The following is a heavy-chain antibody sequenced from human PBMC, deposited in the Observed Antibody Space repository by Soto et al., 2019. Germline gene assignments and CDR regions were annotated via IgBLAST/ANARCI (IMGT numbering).Heavy chain of an antibody. CDR1: GYTLTTYS. CDR2: MNPLNGDT. CDR3: ARGNSGAFAI. J-gene: IGHJ3*02. V-gene: IGHV1-3*01. Sequence: QVQLVQSGAEVKKPGASVKVSCKASGYTLTTYSMHWVRQAPGQRLEWMGWMNPLNGDTKYSQRFQGRLTILRDTSASTAYMELSSVRSEDTAIYYCARGNSGAFAIWGQGTMVTVSS. D-gene: IGHD6-19*01.